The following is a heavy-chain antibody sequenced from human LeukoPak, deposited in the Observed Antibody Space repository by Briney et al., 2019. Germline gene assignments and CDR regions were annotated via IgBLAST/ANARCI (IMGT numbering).Heavy chain of an antibody. CDR2: IYYSGST. CDR3: ARRDGYIIGFFDY. CDR1: GGSISSSSHC. J-gene: IGHJ4*02. Sequence: SETLSLTCTVSGGSISSSSHCWGWIRQPPGKGLEWIGSIYYSGSTYYNPSLKSRVTISVDTSKNQFSLKLSSVTAADTAVYYCARRDGYIIGFFDYWGQGTLVTVSS. D-gene: IGHD5-24*01. V-gene: IGHV4-39*01.